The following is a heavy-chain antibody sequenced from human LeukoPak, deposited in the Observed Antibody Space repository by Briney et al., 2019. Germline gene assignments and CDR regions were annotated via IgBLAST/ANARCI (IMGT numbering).Heavy chain of an antibody. CDR3: ARDVGYYGSGDLDL. CDR2: ISASNGNT. D-gene: IGHD3-10*01. CDR1: GGTFSSYA. V-gene: IGHV1-18*01. Sequence: ASVTVSFKASGGTFSSYAISWVRQAPGQGVEWMGWISASNGNTKYAQKVQGRVTMTTDTSTSTAYMELRSLKSDDTAVYYCARDVGYYGSGDLDLWGQGTLVIVSS. J-gene: IGHJ5*02.